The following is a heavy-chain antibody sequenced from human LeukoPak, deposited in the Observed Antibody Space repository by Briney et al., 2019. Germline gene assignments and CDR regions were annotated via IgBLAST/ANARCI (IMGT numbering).Heavy chain of an antibody. D-gene: IGHD6-19*01. J-gene: IGHJ4*02. Sequence: SETLSLTCTVSGASISSDCWIWIRQTPRKGAEWICYHCGNTDYTPSLKSRVYISVDTSKNQFSLKLNSISTADTAVYYCARGQGWLPDHWGQGSLVTVSS. CDR1: GASISSDC. CDR3: ARGQGWLPDH. V-gene: IGHV4-59*01. CDR2: YHCGNT.